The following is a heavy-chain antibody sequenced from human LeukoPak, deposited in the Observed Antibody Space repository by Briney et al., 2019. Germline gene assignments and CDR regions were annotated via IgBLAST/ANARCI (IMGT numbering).Heavy chain of an antibody. CDR3: ARSQNYYDSSGYLYAFDI. J-gene: IGHJ3*02. CDR2: IDPNSGGT. Sequence: GASVKVSCKASGYTFTGYYMHWVRQAPGQGLEWMGWIDPNSGGTNYAQKFQGRVTMTRDTSISTAYMELSRLRSDDTAVYYCARSQNYYDSSGYLYAFDIWGQGTMVTVSS. D-gene: IGHD3-22*01. V-gene: IGHV1-2*02. CDR1: GYTFTGYY.